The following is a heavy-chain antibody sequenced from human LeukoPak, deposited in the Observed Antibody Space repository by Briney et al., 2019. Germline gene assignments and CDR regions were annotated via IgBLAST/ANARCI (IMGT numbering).Heavy chain of an antibody. Sequence: GGSLRLSCAASGFTFSSYGMHWVRQAPGKGLEWVAVISYDGSNKYYADSVKSRFTISRDNSKNTLYLQMNSLRAEDTAVYYCAKGNAVAGNEYFQHWGQGTLVTVSS. D-gene: IGHD6-19*01. CDR2: ISYDGSNK. V-gene: IGHV3-30*18. CDR1: GFTFSSYG. J-gene: IGHJ1*01. CDR3: AKGNAVAGNEYFQH.